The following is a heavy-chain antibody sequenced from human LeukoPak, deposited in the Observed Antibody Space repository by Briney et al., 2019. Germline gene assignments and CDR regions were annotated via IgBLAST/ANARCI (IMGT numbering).Heavy chain of an antibody. Sequence: SDTLSLTCTVSGGSISSYYWNWIRQPAGKGLEWIGRISSSGSTNYNPSLKSRVAMSVDTSKNQFSLKLNSVTAADTAVYYCARDGGSGWYDYWGQGTLVTVSS. D-gene: IGHD6-19*01. J-gene: IGHJ4*02. CDR1: GGSISSYY. V-gene: IGHV4-4*07. CDR3: ARDGGSGWYDY. CDR2: ISSSGST.